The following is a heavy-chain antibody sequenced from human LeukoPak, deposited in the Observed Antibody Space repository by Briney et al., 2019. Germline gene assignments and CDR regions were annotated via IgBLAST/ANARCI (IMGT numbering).Heavy chain of an antibody. V-gene: IGHV1-2*02. CDR2: INPNSGGT. Sequence: ASVNVSFKASGYTFTGYYMHWVRQAPGQGLEWMGWINPNSGGTNYAQKFQGRVTMTRDTSISTAYMELSRLRSDDTAVYYCARDQGYCSSTSCSNWFDPWGQGTLVTVSS. CDR1: GYTFTGYY. CDR3: ARDQGYCSSTSCSNWFDP. J-gene: IGHJ5*02. D-gene: IGHD2-2*01.